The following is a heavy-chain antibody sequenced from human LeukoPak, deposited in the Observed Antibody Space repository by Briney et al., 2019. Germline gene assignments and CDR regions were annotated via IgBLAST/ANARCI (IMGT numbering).Heavy chain of an antibody. V-gene: IGHV1-69*13. J-gene: IGHJ4*02. Sequence: ASVKVSCKASGYTFTSYDINWVRQAPGQGLEWMGGIIPIFGTANYAQKFQGRVTITADESTSTAYMELSSLRSEDTAVYYCARADWEWPSDYWGQGTLVTVSS. CDR3: ARADWEWPSDY. CDR1: GYTFTSYD. CDR2: IIPIFGTA. D-gene: IGHD3-3*01.